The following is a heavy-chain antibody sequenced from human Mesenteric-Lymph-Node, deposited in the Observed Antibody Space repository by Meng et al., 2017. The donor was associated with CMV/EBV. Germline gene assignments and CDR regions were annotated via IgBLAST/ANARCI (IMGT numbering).Heavy chain of an antibody. CDR2: ISSGSSTT. CDR3: ARHKTPGTYYYYGMDV. V-gene: IGHV3-48*02. CDR1: GFTFSSYS. J-gene: IGHJ6*02. Sequence: GESLKISCAASGFTFSSYSMSWVRQAPGRGLEWISYISSGSSTTYYADSVKGRFTISRDNAENALYLQMNSLRDGDTAVYYCARHKTPGTYYYYGMDVWGQGTTVTVSS. D-gene: IGHD3-10*01.